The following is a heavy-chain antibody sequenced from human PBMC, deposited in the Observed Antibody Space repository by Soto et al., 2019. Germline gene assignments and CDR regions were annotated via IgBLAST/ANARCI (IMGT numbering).Heavy chain of an antibody. CDR2: FDPEDGET. J-gene: IGHJ6*02. D-gene: IGHD6-6*01. CDR3: ATNSSSSARDYYYYGMDV. CDR1: GYTLTELS. Sequence: QVQLVQSGAEVKKPGASVKVSCKVSGYTLTELSMHWVRQAPGKGLEWMGGFDPEDGETIYAQKFQGRVTMTEDTSTDTAYMELSRLRSEDTAVYYCATNSSSSARDYYYYGMDVWGQGTTVTVSS. V-gene: IGHV1-24*01.